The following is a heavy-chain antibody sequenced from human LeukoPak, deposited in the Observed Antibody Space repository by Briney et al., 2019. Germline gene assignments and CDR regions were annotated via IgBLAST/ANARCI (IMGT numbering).Heavy chain of an antibody. Sequence: GGSLRLSCAASGFTFSNYWMSWVRQVPGKGLEWVANIKQDGSEKYYVDSVKGRFTISRDNAKNSLYLQMNSLRADDTAVYYCARAIFFDYWGQGTLVTVSS. CDR1: GFTFSNYW. CDR2: IKQDGSEK. D-gene: IGHD3-9*01. V-gene: IGHV3-7*01. CDR3: ARAIFFDY. J-gene: IGHJ4*02.